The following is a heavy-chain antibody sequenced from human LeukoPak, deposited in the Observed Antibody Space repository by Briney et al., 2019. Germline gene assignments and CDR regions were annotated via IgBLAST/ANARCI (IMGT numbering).Heavy chain of an antibody. CDR3: ATDYYCSGGSCYPPD. CDR1: GFTFSSYA. D-gene: IGHD2-15*01. CDR2: INGSGGST. V-gene: IGHV3-23*01. Sequence: GGSLRLSCAASGFTFSSYAMSWVRQAPGKGLEWVSAINGSGGSTYYADSVKGRFTISRDNAKNSLYLQMNSLRAEDTAVYYCATDYYCSGGSCYPPDWGQGTLVTVSS. J-gene: IGHJ4*02.